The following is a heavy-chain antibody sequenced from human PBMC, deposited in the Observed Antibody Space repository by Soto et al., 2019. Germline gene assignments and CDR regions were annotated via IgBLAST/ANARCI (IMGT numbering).Heavy chain of an antibody. V-gene: IGHV4-31*03. CDR1: GDSISSGGYY. CDR2: IYYSGRT. J-gene: IGHJ4*02. CDR3: ASFNDRFQPAATPY. D-gene: IGHD2-2*02. Sequence: QVQLQESGPGLVKPSQTLSLTCNVSGDSISSGGYYWSWIRQHPGKGLEWIGYIYYSGRTYYNPSLMSRVTIAVDTSKNQCSLKLTSMTAADTAVYYCASFNDRFQPAATPYWGQGTLVTVFS.